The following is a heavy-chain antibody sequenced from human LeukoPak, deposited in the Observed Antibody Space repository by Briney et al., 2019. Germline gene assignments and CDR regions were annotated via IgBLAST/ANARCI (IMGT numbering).Heavy chain of an antibody. CDR2: KQNDGSST. D-gene: IGHD3-22*01. J-gene: IGHJ4*02. CDR3: ARVKTMIIVVSLFDY. CDR1: GFSFSHYG. V-gene: IGHV3-30*02. Sequence: GGSLRLSCAASGFSFSHYGMHWVRQAPGKGLEWVAFKQNDGSSTFYADSVKGRFTISRDNSKNTLFLQMNSLRTDDTAVYYCARVKTMIIVVSLFDYWGQGTLVTVSS.